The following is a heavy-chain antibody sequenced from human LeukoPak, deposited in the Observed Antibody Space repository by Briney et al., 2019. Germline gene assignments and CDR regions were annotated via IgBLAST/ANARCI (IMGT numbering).Heavy chain of an antibody. CDR2: FDPEDGET. D-gene: IGHD2-15*01. V-gene: IGHV1-24*01. CDR3: ATDPVVVAATLNDY. Sequence: ASVKVSCKVSGYTLTELSMHWVRQAPGKGLEWMGGFDPEDGETIYAQKFQGRVTMTEDTSTDTAYMELSSLRSEDTAVYYCATDPVVVAATLNDYWGQGTLVTVSS. CDR1: GYTLTELS. J-gene: IGHJ4*02.